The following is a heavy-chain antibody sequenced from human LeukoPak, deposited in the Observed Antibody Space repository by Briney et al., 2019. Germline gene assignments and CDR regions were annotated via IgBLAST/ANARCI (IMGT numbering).Heavy chain of an antibody. D-gene: IGHD3-22*01. Sequence: PGGSLRLSCAASGFTFSSCGMHWVRQAPGKGLEWVAFIRYDGSNKYYADSVKGRFTISRDNSKNTLYLQMNSLRAEDTAVYYCAKDPTMIALYNWFDPWGQGTLVTVSS. V-gene: IGHV3-30*02. CDR3: AKDPTMIALYNWFDP. CDR1: GFTFSSCG. CDR2: IRYDGSNK. J-gene: IGHJ5*02.